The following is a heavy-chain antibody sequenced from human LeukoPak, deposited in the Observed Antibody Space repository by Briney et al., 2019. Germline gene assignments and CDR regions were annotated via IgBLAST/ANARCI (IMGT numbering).Heavy chain of an antibody. Sequence: SESLSLTCTVSGGSISSGSYYWSWIRQPAGKGLEWIGRIYTSGSTNYNPSLKSRVTISVDTSKNQFSLKLSSVTAADTAVYYCAREEWFDPWGQGTLVTVSS. CDR1: GGSISSGSYY. CDR2: IYTSGST. CDR3: AREEWFDP. J-gene: IGHJ5*02. V-gene: IGHV4-61*02.